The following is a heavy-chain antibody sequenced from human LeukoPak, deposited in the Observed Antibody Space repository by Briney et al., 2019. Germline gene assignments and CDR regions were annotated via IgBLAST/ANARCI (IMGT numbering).Heavy chain of an antibody. CDR3: ARVFRAPRAFDI. D-gene: IGHD3-9*01. J-gene: IGHJ3*02. CDR1: GGSISSGGYY. Sequence: SETLSLTCTVSGGSISSGGYYWSWIRQHPGKGLEWIGYIYYSGSTYCNPSLKSRVTISVDTSKNQFSLKLSSVTAADTAVYYCARVFRAPRAFDIWGQGTMVTVSS. V-gene: IGHV4-31*03. CDR2: IYYSGST.